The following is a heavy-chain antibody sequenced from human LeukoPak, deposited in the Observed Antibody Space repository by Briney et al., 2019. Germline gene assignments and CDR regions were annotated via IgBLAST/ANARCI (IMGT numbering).Heavy chain of an antibody. CDR3: ARDAARGWSRDYYYYGMDV. Sequence: PGRSLRLSCAASGFTFSSYAMHWVRQAPGKGLEWVAVISYDGSNKYYADSVKGRFTISRDNSKNTLYLQMNSLRAEDTAVYYCARDAARGWSRDYYYYGMDVWGKGNTVTVSS. J-gene: IGHJ6*04. CDR1: GFTFSSYA. V-gene: IGHV3-30*04. CDR2: ISYDGSNK. D-gene: IGHD6-19*01.